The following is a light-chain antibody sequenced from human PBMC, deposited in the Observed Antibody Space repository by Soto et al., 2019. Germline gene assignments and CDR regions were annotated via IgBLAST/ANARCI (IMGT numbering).Light chain of an antibody. V-gene: IGLV2-14*01. CDR3: SSYTSSNTLV. J-gene: IGLJ2*01. Sequence: QSALTQPASVSGSPGQSITISCTGTSSDIGAYNYVSWYQQHPGKVPKLMIYDVSNRPSGVPDRFSGSKSGNTASLTISGLQAEDEADYYCSSYTSSNTLVFGGGTKLTVL. CDR2: DVS. CDR1: SSDIGAYNY.